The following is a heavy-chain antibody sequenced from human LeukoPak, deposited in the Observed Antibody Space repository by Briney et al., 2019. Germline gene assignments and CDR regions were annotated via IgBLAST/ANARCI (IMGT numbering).Heavy chain of an antibody. V-gene: IGHV4-39*01. Sequence: PSETLSLTCTVSGGSISSSSYYWGWIRQPPGKGLEWIGSIYYSGSTYYNPSLKSRVTISVDTSKNQFPLKLSSVTAADTAVYYCARQAQFYYFDYWGQGTLGTVSS. CDR2: IYYSGST. CDR3: ARQAQFYYFDY. J-gene: IGHJ4*02. CDR1: GGSISSSSYY.